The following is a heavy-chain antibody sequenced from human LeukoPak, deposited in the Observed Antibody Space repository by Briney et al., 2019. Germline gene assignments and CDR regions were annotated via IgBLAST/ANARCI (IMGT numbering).Heavy chain of an antibody. CDR2: IYYSGST. V-gene: IGHV4-39*01. J-gene: IGHJ4*02. D-gene: IGHD3-22*01. Sequence: SETLSLTCTVSGGSISSSSYYWGWIRQPPGEGLEWIGSIYYSGSTYYNPSLKSRVTISVDTSKNQFSLKLSSVTAADTAVYYCARRARPYYYDSSGYYYFDYWGQGTLVTVSS. CDR1: GGSISSSSYY. CDR3: ARRARPYYYDSSGYYYFDY.